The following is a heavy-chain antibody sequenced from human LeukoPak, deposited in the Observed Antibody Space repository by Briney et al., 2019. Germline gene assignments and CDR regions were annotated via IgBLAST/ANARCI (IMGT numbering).Heavy chain of an antibody. V-gene: IGHV1-8*01. CDR1: GYTFTTYD. Sequence: ASMKVSCKATGYTFTTYDINWVRQATGQGLEWIGWMKPNSSKTGYAQKLQGRVTMTRNTAISTAYMELSSLRSEDTAVYYCARVVFGDYDSSGYYLFYWGQGTLGTVSS. CDR2: MKPNSSKT. D-gene: IGHD3-22*01. J-gene: IGHJ4*02. CDR3: ARVVFGDYDSSGYYLFY.